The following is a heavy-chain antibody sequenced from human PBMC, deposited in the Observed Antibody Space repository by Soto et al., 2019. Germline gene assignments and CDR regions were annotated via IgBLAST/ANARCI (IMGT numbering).Heavy chain of an antibody. V-gene: IGHV3-33*01. CDR2: IWYDGSNK. J-gene: IGHJ4*02. CDR3: ASFRNGSPDSSGYPDY. Sequence: GGSLRLSCAASGFTFSSYGMHWVRQAPGKGLEWVAVIWYDGSNKYYADSVKGRFTISRDNSKNTLYLQMNSLRAEDTAVYYCASFRNGSPDSSGYPDYWGQGTLVTVSS. CDR1: GFTFSSYG. D-gene: IGHD3-22*01.